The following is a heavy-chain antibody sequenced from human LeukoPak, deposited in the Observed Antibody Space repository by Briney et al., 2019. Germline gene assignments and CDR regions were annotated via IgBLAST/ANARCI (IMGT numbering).Heavy chain of an antibody. D-gene: IGHD3-10*01. Sequence: ASVKVSCKASGYTFTGYYMHWVRQAPGQGLEWVGRINPNSGGTNYAQKFQGRVTMTRDTSISTAYMELSRLRSDDTAVYYCARAMVRGTQTWYYYYMDVWGKGTTVTVSS. CDR2: INPNSGGT. CDR3: ARAMVRGTQTWYYYYMDV. J-gene: IGHJ6*03. CDR1: GYTFTGYY. V-gene: IGHV1-2*06.